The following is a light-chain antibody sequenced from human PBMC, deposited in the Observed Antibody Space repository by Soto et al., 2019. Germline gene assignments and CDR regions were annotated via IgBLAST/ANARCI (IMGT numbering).Light chain of an antibody. CDR2: DAS. CDR3: QQYNSYPMYP. V-gene: IGKV1-5*01. J-gene: IGKJ2*01. CDR1: QSISSW. Sequence: DIQMTQSPSTLSASVGDRVTITCRASQSISSWLAWYQQKPGKAPKLLIYDASSLESGVPSRFSGSGSGTEFPLTLSSLQPDDFATYYCQQYNSYPMYPFGQGTKLEIK.